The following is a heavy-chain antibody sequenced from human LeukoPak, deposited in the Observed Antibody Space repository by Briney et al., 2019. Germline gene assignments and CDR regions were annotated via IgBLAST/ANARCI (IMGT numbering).Heavy chain of an antibody. V-gene: IGHV4-39*07. CDR3: ARETTVTTATFDY. Sequence: SETLSLTCTVSGGSISSSSYYWGWIRQPPGKGLEWIGSIYYSGSTYYNPSLKSRVTISVDTSKNQFSLKLSSVTAADTAVCYCARETTVTTATFDYWGQGTLVTVSS. CDR2: IYYSGST. J-gene: IGHJ4*02. CDR1: GGSISSSSYY. D-gene: IGHD4-17*01.